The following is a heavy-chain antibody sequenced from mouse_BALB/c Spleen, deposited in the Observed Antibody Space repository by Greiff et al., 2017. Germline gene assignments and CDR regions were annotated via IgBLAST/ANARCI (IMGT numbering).Heavy chain of an antibody. D-gene: IGHD1-1*01. CDR3: ARGNYYGPFYAMDY. CDR1: GYTFTSYN. V-gene: IGHV1-12*01. CDR2: IYPGNGDT. J-gene: IGHJ4*01. Sequence: QVQLQQPGAELVKPGASVKMSCKASGYTFTSYNMHWVKQTPGQGLEWIGAIYPGNGDTSYNQKFKGKATLTADKSSSTAYMQLSSLTSEDSAVYYCARGNYYGPFYAMDYWGQGTSVTVSS.